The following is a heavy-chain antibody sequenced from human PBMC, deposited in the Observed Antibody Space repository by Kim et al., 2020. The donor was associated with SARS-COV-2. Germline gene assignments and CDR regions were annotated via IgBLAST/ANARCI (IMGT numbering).Heavy chain of an antibody. J-gene: IGHJ4*02. Sequence: TTTYADHGKGRLTVSSDNSKNPLYLQMSSLGAEDTAIYYCANPRQPDYWGQGTLVTVSS. CDR2: TT. D-gene: IGHD6-13*01. V-gene: IGHV3-23*01. CDR3: ANPRQPDY.